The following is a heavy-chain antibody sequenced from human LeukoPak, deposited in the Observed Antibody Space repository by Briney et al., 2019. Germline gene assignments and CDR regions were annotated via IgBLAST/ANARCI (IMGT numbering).Heavy chain of an antibody. J-gene: IGHJ5*02. D-gene: IGHD2-21*01. CDR1: GGSISSGDYY. CDR2: IYYSGST. Sequence: PSETLSLTCTVSGGSISSGDYYWSWIRQPPGRGLEWIGYIYYSGSTYYNPSLKSRVTISVDTSKNQFSLKLSSVTAADTAVYYCARELVVVVTWGQGILVTVSS. V-gene: IGHV4-30-4*01. CDR3: ARELVVVVT.